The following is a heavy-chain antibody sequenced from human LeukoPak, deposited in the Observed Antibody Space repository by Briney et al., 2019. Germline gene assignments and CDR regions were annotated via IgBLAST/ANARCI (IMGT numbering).Heavy chain of an antibody. CDR1: GGSINSYY. CDR2: IYSSGST. CDR3: ARGGKATVVTM. Sequence: SETLSLTCTVSGGSINSYYWSWIRQPAGKGLEWIGRIYSSGSTNYNPSLKSRVSMSVDTFKNQFSLKLTSVTAADTAVYYCARGGKATVVTMWGQGILVTVFS. D-gene: IGHD4-23*01. J-gene: IGHJ4*02. V-gene: IGHV4-4*07.